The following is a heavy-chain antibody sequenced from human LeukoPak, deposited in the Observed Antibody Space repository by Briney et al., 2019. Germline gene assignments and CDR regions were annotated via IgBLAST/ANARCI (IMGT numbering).Heavy chain of an antibody. Sequence: GRSLRLSCAASGFTFSTYAMSWVRQAPGKGLEWVSGISGSGDTTYYADSVKGRFTISRDNSKNTLYLQMNSLRAEDTAVYYCAKGEHGDLRWYYFDYWGQGTLVTVSS. J-gene: IGHJ4*02. V-gene: IGHV3-23*01. CDR3: AKGEHGDLRWYYFDY. D-gene: IGHD4-17*01. CDR2: ISGSGDTT. CDR1: GFTFSTYA.